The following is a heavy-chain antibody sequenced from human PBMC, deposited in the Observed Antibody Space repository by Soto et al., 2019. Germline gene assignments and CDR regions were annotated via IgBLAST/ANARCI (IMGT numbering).Heavy chain of an antibody. J-gene: IGHJ4*02. V-gene: IGHV1-2*02. Sequence: ASVKVSCKASGYTFTGHYIHWVRQAPEQGPEWMGEVGPESGATRYAQKFQGRVTMTRDMSITTVYMELNNLSPDDTAVYFCGRGRSGQIVVFYWGQGTPVTVSS. D-gene: IGHD1-26*01. CDR1: GYTFTGHY. CDR3: GRGRSGQIVVFY. CDR2: VGPESGAT.